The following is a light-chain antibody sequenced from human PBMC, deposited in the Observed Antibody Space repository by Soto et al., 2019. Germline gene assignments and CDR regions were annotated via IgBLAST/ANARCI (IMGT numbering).Light chain of an antibody. CDR1: QSVSSS. CDR2: GAS. CDR3: QQYNNWPPFT. J-gene: IGKJ3*01. Sequence: EMGRTRSPATLPVSPGERVTLSARAIQSVSSSLAWYQQKPGQVPRPLIYGASTKATGIPARFSGSGSGTEFTLTISSLQSEDFAVYYCQQYNNWPPFTFGPGTKVDIK. V-gene: IGKV3-15*01.